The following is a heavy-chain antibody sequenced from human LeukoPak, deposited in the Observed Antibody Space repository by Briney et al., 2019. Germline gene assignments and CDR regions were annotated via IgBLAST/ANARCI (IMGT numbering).Heavy chain of an antibody. V-gene: IGHV3-23*01. J-gene: IGHJ4*02. D-gene: IGHD6-19*01. CDR1: GFTFSDYD. Sequence: GGSLRLSCAASGFTFSDYDMTWVRQAPGKGLEWVSGISGGGETIYYADSVKGRFTISRDNSKNALYLQMNSLRAEDTAVYFCAKSQYSSGWFDYWGQGTLVTVSS. CDR3: AKSQYSSGWFDY. CDR2: ISGGGETI.